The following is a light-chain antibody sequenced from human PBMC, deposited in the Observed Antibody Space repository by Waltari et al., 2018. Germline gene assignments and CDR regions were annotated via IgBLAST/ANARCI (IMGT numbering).Light chain of an antibody. J-gene: IGLJ2*01. V-gene: IGLV3-1*01. CDR2: QDR. CDR1: KLGDKY. CDR3: QACDSSTYVV. Sequence: SYELTQPPSVSVSPGQTASITCSGDKLGDKYACWYQQKPGQSPVVVIYQDRKRPSGIPERFSGSRSGNTATLTISGTQAMDEADYYCQACDSSTYVVFGGGTKLTVL.